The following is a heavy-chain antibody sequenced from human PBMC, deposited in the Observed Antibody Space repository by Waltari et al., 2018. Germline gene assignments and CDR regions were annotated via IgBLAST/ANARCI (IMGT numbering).Heavy chain of an antibody. V-gene: IGHV1-69*11. J-gene: IGHJ5*02. D-gene: IGHD5-18*01. CDR3: ARVLGASIYTAMVNWFDP. CDR1: GGAFSSYA. CDR2: IIPILGTS. Sequence: QVQLVQSGAEGKKHGSSVKAYCKATGGAFSSYAISVVRKAPGHGHGEMGGIIPILGTSNYAPKFQGRVTITADESTSTAYMELSSLRSEDTAVYYCARVLGASIYTAMVNWFDPWGQGTLVTVSS.